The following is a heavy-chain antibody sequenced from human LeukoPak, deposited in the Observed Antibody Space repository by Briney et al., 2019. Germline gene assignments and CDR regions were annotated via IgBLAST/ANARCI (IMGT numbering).Heavy chain of an antibody. Sequence: SETLSLTCTVSGGSTSSSSFYWGWIRQPPGKGLECIGRIAYSGRTYYNPSLQSRVTISVDTSKNQFSLRLSSVTAADTAVYYCARLRAYYYDSSGYYNFDFWGQGTLVTVSS. J-gene: IGHJ4*02. V-gene: IGHV4-39*01. CDR3: ARLRAYYYDSSGYYNFDF. CDR2: IAYSGRT. D-gene: IGHD3-22*01. CDR1: GGSTSSSSFY.